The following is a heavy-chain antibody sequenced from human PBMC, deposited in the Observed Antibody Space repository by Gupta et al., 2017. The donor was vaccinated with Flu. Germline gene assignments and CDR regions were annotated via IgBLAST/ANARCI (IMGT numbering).Heavy chain of an antibody. J-gene: IGHJ4*02. V-gene: IGHV5-51*01. CDR1: GYSFTNYW. D-gene: IGHD3-22*01. CDR3: ARHFHNYDKMDY. Sequence: EVQLVQSGAEVKKPGASLKISCKGSGYSFTNYWIAWVRQMPGKGLEWMGIIYPGDSDIKYSPSFQGQVTISADKSITTAYLQWSSLKASDTAVYYCARHFHNYDKMDYWGQGTLVTVSS. CDR2: IYPGDSDI.